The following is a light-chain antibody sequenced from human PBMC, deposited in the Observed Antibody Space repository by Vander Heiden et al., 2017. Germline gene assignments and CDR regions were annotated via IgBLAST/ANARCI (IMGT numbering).Light chain of an antibody. CDR3: QQYGSSPLT. CDR2: GAS. J-gene: IGKJ4*01. Sequence: EIVLTQSPRTLSLSPAERATLSCRASQSVSSSYLAWYQQKPGQAPRLLIYGASSRATGIPDRFSGSGSGTDFTLTISRLEPEDFAVYYCQQYGSSPLTFGGGTKVEIK. V-gene: IGKV3-20*01. CDR1: QSVSSSY.